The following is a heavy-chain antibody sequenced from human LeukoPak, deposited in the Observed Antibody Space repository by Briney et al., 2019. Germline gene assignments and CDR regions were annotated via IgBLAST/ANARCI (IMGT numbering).Heavy chain of an antibody. J-gene: IGHJ5*01. D-gene: IGHD6-13*01. CDR2: TKPDGSEK. CDR1: GFTFDSYW. Sequence: GGSLRLSCAASGFTFDSYWMAWVRQAPGKGLEWVANTKPDGSEKYYGDSLKGRFTISGDNAENSLYLQMNSLRAEDTAVYYCAKDPIPGRIAAAGTGWFDYWGQGTLVTVSS. CDR3: AKDPIPGRIAAAGTGWFDY. V-gene: IGHV3-7*01.